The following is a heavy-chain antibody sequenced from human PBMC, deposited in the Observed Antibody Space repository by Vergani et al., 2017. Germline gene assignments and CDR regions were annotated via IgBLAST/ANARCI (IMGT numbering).Heavy chain of an antibody. J-gene: IGHJ4*02. CDR1: GGSISSSSYY. V-gene: IGHV4-39*07. CDR2: IYYSGST. D-gene: IGHD4-23*01. CDR3: AGNYGGNSGFDY. Sequence: QLQLQESGPGLVKPSETLSLTCTVSGGSISSSSYYWGWIRQPPGKGLGWIGTIYYSGSTYYNPSLKSCVTISVHTSKNEFSLKLGSVTAAGASVYYCAGNYGGNSGFDYWGQGTLVTVSS.